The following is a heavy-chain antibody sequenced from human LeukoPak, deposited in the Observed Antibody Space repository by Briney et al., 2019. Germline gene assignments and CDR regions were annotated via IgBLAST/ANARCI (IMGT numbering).Heavy chain of an antibody. D-gene: IGHD2-15*01. J-gene: IGHJ6*02. V-gene: IGHV4-30-4*01. CDR2: IYYSGST. Sequence: SETLSLTCTVSGGSISSGDYYWSRIRQPPGKGLEWIGYIYYSGSTYYNPSLKSRVTISVDTSKNQFSLKLSSVTAADTAVYYCARGLLRGIYPEYYYYGMDVWGQGTTVTVSS. CDR1: GGSISSGDYY. CDR3: ARGLLRGIYPEYYYYGMDV.